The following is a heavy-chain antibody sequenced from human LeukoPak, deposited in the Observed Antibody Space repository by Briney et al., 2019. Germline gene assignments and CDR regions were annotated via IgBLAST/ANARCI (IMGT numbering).Heavy chain of an antibody. CDR1: GFTFNTYA. CDR3: ARDLFGLDY. V-gene: IGHV3-30-3*01. CDR2: ISYDGSAE. J-gene: IGHJ4*02. D-gene: IGHD3/OR15-3a*01. Sequence: GGSLRLSCAASGFTFNTYAMHWVRQAPGKGLEWVAFISYDGSAEYYADSVKGRFTIFRDNFKSSLSLQMHSPRAEDTAVYYCARDLFGLDYWGQGTLVTVSS.